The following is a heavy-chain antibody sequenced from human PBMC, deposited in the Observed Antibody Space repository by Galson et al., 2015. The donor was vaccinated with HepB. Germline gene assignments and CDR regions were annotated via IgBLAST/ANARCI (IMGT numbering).Heavy chain of an antibody. J-gene: IGHJ6*02. CDR3: ARAKNPHIGQLLGYYYYGMDV. Sequence: DSVKGRFTISRDNAKNSLYLQMNSLRDEDTAVYYCARAKNPHIGQLLGYYYYGMDVWGQGTTVTVSS. V-gene: IGHV3-48*02. D-gene: IGHD6-13*01.